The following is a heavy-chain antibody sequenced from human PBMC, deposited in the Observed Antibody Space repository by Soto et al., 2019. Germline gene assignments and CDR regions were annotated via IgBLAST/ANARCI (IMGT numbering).Heavy chain of an antibody. D-gene: IGHD6-19*01. CDR1: GYTFTDCG. V-gene: IGHV1-18*01. CDR2: ISAYNGKT. J-gene: IGHJ4*02. CDR3: ARVLGQWLVSYYFDY. Sequence: ASVKVSCKASGYTFTDCGIIWVRQAPGQGLEWMGWISAYNGKTNYAQNLQGRVTMTTDTSTSTAYMELRSLRSDDTAVYYCARVLGQWLVSYYFDYWGQGTLVTVSS.